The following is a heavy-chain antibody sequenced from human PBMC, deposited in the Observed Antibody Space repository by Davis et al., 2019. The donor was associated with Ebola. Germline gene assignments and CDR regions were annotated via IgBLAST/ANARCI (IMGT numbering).Heavy chain of an antibody. Sequence: AASVKVSCKASGYTFTSYGISWVRQAPGQGLEWMGWISAYNGNTNYAQKLQGRVTMTTDTSTSTAYMELRSLRSDDTAVYYCARDKGWATAYYFDYWGQGTLVTVSS. D-gene: IGHD1-26*01. CDR1: GYTFTSYG. J-gene: IGHJ4*02. CDR3: ARDKGWATAYYFDY. V-gene: IGHV1-18*01. CDR2: ISAYNGNT.